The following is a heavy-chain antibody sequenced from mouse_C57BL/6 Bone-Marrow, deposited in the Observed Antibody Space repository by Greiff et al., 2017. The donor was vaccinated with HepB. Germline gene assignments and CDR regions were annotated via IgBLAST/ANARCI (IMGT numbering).Heavy chain of an antibody. CDR1: GFNIKDDY. D-gene: IGHD2-3*01. CDR2: IDPENGDT. Sequence: VQLQQSGAELVRPGASVKLSCTASGFNIKDDYMHWVKQRPEQGLEWIGWIDPENGDTEYASKFQGKATITAETSSNTAYLQLSSLTSEDTAVYYCTAGWLDAYWGQGSLVTVSA. J-gene: IGHJ3*01. V-gene: IGHV14-4*01. CDR3: TAGWLDAY.